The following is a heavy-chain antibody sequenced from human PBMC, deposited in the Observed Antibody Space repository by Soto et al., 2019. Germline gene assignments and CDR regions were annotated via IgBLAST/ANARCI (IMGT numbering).Heavy chain of an antibody. CDR3: ATLGLGVSSPPYFDN. Sequence: QLVQSGSEVKKPGSSVKVSCQASGGIFSGYVVTWVRQAPAQGFEWMGEFVPLFGTTNYAQRFSGRITITAEESTSTAYMELRTLRSDDTAVYYCATLGLGVSSPPYFDNWGQGTLVTVSS. CDR2: FVPLFGTT. CDR1: GGIFSGYV. V-gene: IGHV1-69*01. J-gene: IGHJ4*02. D-gene: IGHD3-16*01.